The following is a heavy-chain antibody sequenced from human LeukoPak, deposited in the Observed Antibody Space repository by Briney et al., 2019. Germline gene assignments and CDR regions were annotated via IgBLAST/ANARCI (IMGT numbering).Heavy chain of an antibody. CDR2: ISGSGGST. CDR1: GFTFSSYA. D-gene: IGHD3-10*01. Sequence: GGPLRLSCAASGFTFSSYAMSWVRQAPGKGLEWVSAISGSGGSTYYADSVKGRFTISRDNSKNTLYLQMNSLRAEDTAVYYCAKDGSGRDEPYYFDYWGQGTLVTVSS. V-gene: IGHV3-23*01. J-gene: IGHJ4*02. CDR3: AKDGSGRDEPYYFDY.